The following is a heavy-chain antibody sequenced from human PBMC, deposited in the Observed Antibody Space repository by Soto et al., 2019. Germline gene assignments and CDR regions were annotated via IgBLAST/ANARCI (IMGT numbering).Heavy chain of an antibody. CDR3: AKDRANYYYYDMDV. CDR1: GFTFDDYA. Sequence: EVHLVESGGGLVQPGRSLRLSCAASGFTFDDYAMHWVRQAPGKGLEWVSGISWNSNSIDYADSVKGRFTISRDNAKNSLYLQMNSLRAEDTALYYCAKDRANYYYYDMDVWGKGTTVTVSS. J-gene: IGHJ6*03. CDR2: ISWNSNSI. V-gene: IGHV3-9*01.